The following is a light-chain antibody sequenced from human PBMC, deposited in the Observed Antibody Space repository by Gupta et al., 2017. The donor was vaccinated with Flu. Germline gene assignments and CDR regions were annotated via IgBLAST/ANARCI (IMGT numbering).Light chain of an antibody. Sequence: ELVLTQSPGTLSLSPGERATLSCRASQSVSSSYLAWYQQKPGQAPRLLIYGASSRATGIPDRVSGSGSGTDFTLTISRLEPEDFAVYYCQQYGSSPPGDTFGQGTKLEIK. CDR3: QQYGSSPPGDT. J-gene: IGKJ2*01. CDR2: GAS. CDR1: QSVSSSY. V-gene: IGKV3-20*01.